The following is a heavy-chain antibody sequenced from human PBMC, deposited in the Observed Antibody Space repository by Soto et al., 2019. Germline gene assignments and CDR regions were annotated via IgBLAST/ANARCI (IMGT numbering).Heavy chain of an antibody. CDR2: INAGNGNT. CDR3: ARAPSWWYFAL. V-gene: IGHV1-3*05. J-gene: IGHJ2*01. CDR1: GYTFSTYA. Sequence: QVQLVQSGAEEKKPGASVKVSCKASGYTFSTYAMHWVRQAPGQRLEWMGWINAGNGNTKYSQKFQGRVTITRDTAASTAYMELSSLRSEDTAVYYCARAPSWWYFALWGRGTLVTVSS.